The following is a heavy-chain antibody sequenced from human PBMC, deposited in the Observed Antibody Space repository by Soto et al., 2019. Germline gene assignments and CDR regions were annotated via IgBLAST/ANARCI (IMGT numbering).Heavy chain of an antibody. Sequence: ASMKVSCKASGYTFTSYGISWVRQAPGQGLEWMGWISAYNGNTNYAQKLQGRVTMTTDTSTSTAYMELRSLRSDDTAVYYCARCYYDSSGYYCGAFDIWGQGTMVTVSS. V-gene: IGHV1-18*01. CDR3: ARCYYDSSGYYCGAFDI. J-gene: IGHJ3*02. D-gene: IGHD3-22*01. CDR1: GYTFTSYG. CDR2: ISAYNGNT.